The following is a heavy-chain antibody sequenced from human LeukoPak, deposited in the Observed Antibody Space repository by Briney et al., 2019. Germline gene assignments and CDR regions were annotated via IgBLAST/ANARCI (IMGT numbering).Heavy chain of an antibody. J-gene: IGHJ5*02. Sequence: SETLSLTCAVYGGSFSGYYWSWIRQPPGKGLEWIGEINHSGSTNYNPSLKSRVTISVDTSKNQFSLKLSSVTAVDTAVYYCARGGSAIFGVVRFNWFDPWGQGTLVTVSS. D-gene: IGHD3-3*01. CDR3: ARGGSAIFGVVRFNWFDP. V-gene: IGHV4-34*01. CDR2: INHSGST. CDR1: GGSFSGYY.